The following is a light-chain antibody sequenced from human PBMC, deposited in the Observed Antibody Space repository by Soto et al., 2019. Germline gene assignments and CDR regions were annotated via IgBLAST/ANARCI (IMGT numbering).Light chain of an antibody. CDR2: NNN. CDR3: AAWDDSLNGLV. V-gene: IGLV1-44*01. J-gene: IGLJ1*01. Sequence: QSVLTQPPSASGTPGQRVTISCSRSSSNIGSNTVNWYQQLPGTAPKLLLYNNNQRPSGVPDRFSGSKSGTSASLAISGLQSEDEADYYCAAWDDSLNGLVFGTGTKLTVL. CDR1: SSNIGSNT.